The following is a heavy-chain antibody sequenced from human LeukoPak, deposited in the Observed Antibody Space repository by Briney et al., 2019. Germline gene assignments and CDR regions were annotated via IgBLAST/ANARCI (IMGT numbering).Heavy chain of an antibody. CDR3: ARGVTIFGVVRGVWFDP. V-gene: IGHV1-2*02. Sequence: GASVKVSCKASGYTFTGYYMHWVRQAPGQGREWMGWINPNSGGTNYAQKFQGRVTMTRDTSISTAYMELSRLRSDDTAVYYCARGVTIFGVVRGVWFDPWGQGTLVTVSS. J-gene: IGHJ5*02. CDR2: INPNSGGT. CDR1: GYTFTGYY. D-gene: IGHD3-3*01.